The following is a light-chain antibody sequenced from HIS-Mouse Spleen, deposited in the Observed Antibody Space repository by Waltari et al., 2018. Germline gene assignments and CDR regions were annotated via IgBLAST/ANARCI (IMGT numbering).Light chain of an antibody. CDR3: AAWDDSLSGVV. J-gene: IGLJ2*01. CDR1: SSNIGSNY. V-gene: IGLV1-47*01. CDR2: RNN. Sequence: QSVLTQPPSASGTPGQRVTISCSGSSSNIGSNYVYCYQQLPGTAPKLLIYRNNQRPSGVPERLSGSKSGTSASLAISGLRSEDEADYYCAAWDDSLSGVVFGGGTKLTVL.